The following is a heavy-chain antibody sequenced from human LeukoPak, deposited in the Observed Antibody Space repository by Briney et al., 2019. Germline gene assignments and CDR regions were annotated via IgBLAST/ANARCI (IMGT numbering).Heavy chain of an antibody. CDR1: GGSISSYS. CDR3: ASRDANTAAAFDI. Sequence: PSETLSLTCTVSGGSISSYSWSWIRQPAGKGLEWIGHMYTSGITNCNPSLKSRVTMSVDTSKKQFSLKLSSVTAADTAVYYCASRDANTAAAFDIWGQGTMLTVSS. J-gene: IGHJ3*02. V-gene: IGHV4-4*07. CDR2: MYTSGIT. D-gene: IGHD2-21*02.